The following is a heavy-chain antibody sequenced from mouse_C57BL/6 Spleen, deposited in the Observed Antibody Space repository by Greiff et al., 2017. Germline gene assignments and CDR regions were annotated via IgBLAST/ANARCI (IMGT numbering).Heavy chain of an antibody. CDR3: ARGRLDLYYYDC. J-gene: IGHJ2*01. CDR1: GYTFTSYC. D-gene: IGHD2-4*01. CDR2: IHPNSGST. V-gene: IGHV1-64*01. Sequence: VQLQQSGPELVKPGASVTLSCKASGYTFTSYCMHWVKQRPGQGLEWIGMIHPNSGSTNYNEKFKSKATLTVDKSSSTAYMQLSSLTSEDSAVYYCARGRLDLYYYDCRGQGTTLTAST.